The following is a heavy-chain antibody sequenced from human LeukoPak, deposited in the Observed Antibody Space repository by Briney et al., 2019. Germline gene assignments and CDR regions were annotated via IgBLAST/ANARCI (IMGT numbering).Heavy chain of an antibody. Sequence: SQTLSLTCTVSGGSISSGSYYWSWIRQPAGKGLEWIGRIYTSGSTNYNPSLKSRVTISVDTSKNQFSLRLSSVTAADTAVYYCARVPSTYYDTHGDYWGQGTLVTVSS. CDR1: GGSISSGSYY. CDR3: ARVPSTYYDTHGDY. D-gene: IGHD3-3*01. J-gene: IGHJ4*02. CDR2: IYTSGST. V-gene: IGHV4-61*02.